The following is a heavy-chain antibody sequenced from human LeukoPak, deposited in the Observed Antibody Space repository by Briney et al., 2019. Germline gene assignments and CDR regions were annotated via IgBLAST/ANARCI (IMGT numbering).Heavy chain of an antibody. CDR3: ATIPTLYDYVWGSYRYDAFDI. Sequence: ASVKVSCKASGYTFTSYAMNWVRQAPGQGLEWMGWINTNTGNPTCAQGFTGRFVFSLDTSVSTAYLQISSLKAEDTAVYYCATIPTLYDYVWGSYRYDAFDIWGQGTMVTVSS. V-gene: IGHV7-4-1*02. J-gene: IGHJ3*02. CDR1: GYTFTSYA. D-gene: IGHD3-16*02. CDR2: INTNTGNP.